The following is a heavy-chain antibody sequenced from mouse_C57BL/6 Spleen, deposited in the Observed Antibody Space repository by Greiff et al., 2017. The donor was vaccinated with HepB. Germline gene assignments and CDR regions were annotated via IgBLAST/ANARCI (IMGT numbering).Heavy chain of an antibody. J-gene: IGHJ4*01. CDR2: IYPGDGDT. CDR1: GYAFSSSW. Sequence: QVQLKESGPELVKPGASVKISCKASGYAFSSSWMNWVKQRPGKGLEWIGRIYPGDGDTNYNGKFKGKATLTADKSSSTAYMQLSSLTSADSAVYFGARAGYGNYPAYYYAIDYWGQRTSVTVSS. V-gene: IGHV1-82*01. CDR3: ARAGYGNYPAYYYAIDY. D-gene: IGHD2-1*01.